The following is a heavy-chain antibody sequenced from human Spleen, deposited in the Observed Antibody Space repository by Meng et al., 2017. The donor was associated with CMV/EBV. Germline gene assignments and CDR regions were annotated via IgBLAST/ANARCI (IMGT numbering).Heavy chain of an antibody. CDR1: GYTFTSYG. Sequence: CKASGYTFTSYGISWVRQAPGQGLGWMGWISAYNGNTNYAQKLQGRVTMTTDTSTSTAYMELKSLRSDDTAVYYCARGGAGDDFYDYWGQGTLVTVSS. J-gene: IGHJ4*02. V-gene: IGHV1-18*01. D-gene: IGHD7-27*01. CDR2: ISAYNGNT. CDR3: ARGGAGDDFYDY.